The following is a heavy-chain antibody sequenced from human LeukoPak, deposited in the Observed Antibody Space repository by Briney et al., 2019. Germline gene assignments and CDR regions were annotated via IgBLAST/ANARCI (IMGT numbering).Heavy chain of an antibody. CDR3: ARGRGDQDYIWGSYRYCDY. D-gene: IGHD3-16*02. Sequence: ASVKVSCKASGYTFTSYYIHWVRQAPGQGLEWLGVILPSGGITTYAQRFQGRVTLTRDMSTSTAYMELSRLTSDDTAVYYCARGRGDQDYIWGSYRYCDYWGQGTLVTVSS. CDR1: GYTFTSYY. V-gene: IGHV1-46*01. CDR2: ILPSGGIT. J-gene: IGHJ4*02.